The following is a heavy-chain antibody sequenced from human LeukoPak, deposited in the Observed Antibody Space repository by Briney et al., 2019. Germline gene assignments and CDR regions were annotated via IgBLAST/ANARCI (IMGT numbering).Heavy chain of an antibody. V-gene: IGHV3-30*04. D-gene: IGHD2-15*01. CDR1: GFTFSSNA. Sequence: GGSLRLSCAASGFTFSSNAMHWVRQAPGKGLEWVAVISYDGSNKYYADSVKGRFTISRDNSKNTLYLQMNSLRAEDTAVYYCARDRGGIVVVVAAEIDYWGQGTLVTVSS. J-gene: IGHJ4*02. CDR3: ARDRGGIVVVVAAEIDY. CDR2: ISYDGSNK.